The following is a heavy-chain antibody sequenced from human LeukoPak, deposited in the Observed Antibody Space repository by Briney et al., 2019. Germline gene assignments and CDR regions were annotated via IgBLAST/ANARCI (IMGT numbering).Heavy chain of an antibody. CDR1: GFTFSAYA. Sequence: QSGGSLRLSCSASGFTFSAYAMHWVRQAPGKGLEYLSAINNNGDTTYYADSVKGRFTISRVNSNNTLYLQMSSLRPEDTAMYYCARLAAAGHSDYWGQGALVAVSS. CDR3: ARLAAAGHSDY. D-gene: IGHD6-13*01. J-gene: IGHJ4*02. CDR2: INNNGDTT. V-gene: IGHV3-64D*06.